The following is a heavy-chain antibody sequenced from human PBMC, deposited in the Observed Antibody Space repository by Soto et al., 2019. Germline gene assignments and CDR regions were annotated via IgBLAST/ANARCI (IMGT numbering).Heavy chain of an antibody. J-gene: IGHJ4*02. CDR3: ARDSPRFTTALFDY. D-gene: IGHD3-22*01. V-gene: IGHV4-4*07. Sequence: PSETLSLTCTVSGGSISSYYWSWIRQPAGKGLEWIGRIYTSGSTNYNPSLKSRVTMSVDTSKNQFSLKLSSVTAADTAVYYCARDSPRFTTALFDYWGQGTLVTVSS. CDR2: IYTSGST. CDR1: GGSISSYY.